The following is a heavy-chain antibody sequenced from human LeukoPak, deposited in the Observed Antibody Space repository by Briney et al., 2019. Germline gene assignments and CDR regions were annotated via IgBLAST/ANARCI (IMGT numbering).Heavy chain of an antibody. CDR2: IYYSGST. Sequence: SETLSLTCTVSGGSLSSYYRSWIWQPPGKGLDWIGYIYYSGSTNYNPSLKSRVTISVDTSKNQFSLKLSSVTAADTAVYYCARDRRGQQLAGWLDPWGQGTLVTVSS. J-gene: IGHJ5*02. CDR1: GGSLSSYY. V-gene: IGHV4-59*01. D-gene: IGHD6-13*01. CDR3: ARDRRGQQLAGWLDP.